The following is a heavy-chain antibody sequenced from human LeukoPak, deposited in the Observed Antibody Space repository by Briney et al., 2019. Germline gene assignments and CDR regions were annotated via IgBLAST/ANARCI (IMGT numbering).Heavy chain of an antibody. D-gene: IGHD3-22*01. V-gene: IGHV4-59*01. CDR1: GGSISSYY. CDR2: IYYSGST. Sequence: SETLSLTCTVSGGSISSYYWSWIRQPPGKGLEWIGYIYYSGSTNYHPSLKSRVTISVDTSKNQFSLKLSSVTAADTAVYYCARTDSYYDSSGYWHYYFDYWGQGTLVTVSS. CDR3: ARTDSYYDSSGYWHYYFDY. J-gene: IGHJ4*02.